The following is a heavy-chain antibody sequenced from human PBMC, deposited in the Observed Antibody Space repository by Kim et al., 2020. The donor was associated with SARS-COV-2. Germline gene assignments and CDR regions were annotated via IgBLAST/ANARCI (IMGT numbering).Heavy chain of an antibody. Sequence: GGSLRLSCTASGFTFNSHWMSWVRQAPGKGLEWVANTKYDGSTKNYVESMKGRFTISRDNAKNALYLQMNSLRVEDTAVYYCARGGSSNFDFWGQGNLVT. CDR1: GFTFNSHW. CDR2: TKYDGSTK. CDR3: ARGGSSNFDF. V-gene: IGHV3-7*01. J-gene: IGHJ4*02.